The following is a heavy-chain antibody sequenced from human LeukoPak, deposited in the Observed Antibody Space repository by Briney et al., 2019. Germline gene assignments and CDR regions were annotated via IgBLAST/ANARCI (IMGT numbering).Heavy chain of an antibody. V-gene: IGHV3-48*03. CDR3: ARQDYGIEFDN. CDR2: ISSSGSTG. D-gene: IGHD4-17*01. CDR1: GFTFSSYE. Sequence: PGGSLRLSCTASGFTFSSYEMNWVRQAPGKGLEWVSYISSSGSTGHYADSAKGRFTISRDNAKNSLYLQMNSLRAEDTAVYYCARQDYGIEFDNWGQGTLVTVSS. J-gene: IGHJ4*02.